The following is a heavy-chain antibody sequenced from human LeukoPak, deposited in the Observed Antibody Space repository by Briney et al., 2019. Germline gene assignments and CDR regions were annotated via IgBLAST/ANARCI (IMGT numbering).Heavy chain of an antibody. V-gene: IGHV1-69*04. D-gene: IGHD6-13*01. CDR3: ARVGGGSSTWYGWFDP. J-gene: IGHJ5*02. CDR2: ITPIVGIA. CDR1: GGSFSSYA. Sequence: ASVKVSCKASGGSFSSYAFSWVRQAPGQGLEWMGRITPIVGIATYTQNFQGRVTITADKSTSTAYMELSSLRSEDTAVYYCARVGGGSSTWYGWFDPWGQGTLVTVSS.